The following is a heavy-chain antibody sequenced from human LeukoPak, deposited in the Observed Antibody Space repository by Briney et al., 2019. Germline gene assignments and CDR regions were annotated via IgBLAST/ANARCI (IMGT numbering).Heavy chain of an antibody. J-gene: IGHJ4*02. CDR3: AREAYDFWSGYGY. CDR1: GFTFSTYA. D-gene: IGHD3-3*01. Sequence: GGSLRLSCAASGFTFSTYAMDWVRQAPGRELEHVSGISSNGHNTYYANSVKDRFTISRDNSKNTLYLQMGSLRVEDMAVYYCAREAYDFWSGYGYWGQGTLVTVSS. V-gene: IGHV3-64*01. CDR2: ISSNGHNT.